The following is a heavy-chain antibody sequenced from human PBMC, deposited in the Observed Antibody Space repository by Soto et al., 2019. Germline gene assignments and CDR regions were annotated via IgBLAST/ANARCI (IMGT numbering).Heavy chain of an antibody. J-gene: IGHJ6*02. CDR2: ITPIFGTP. CDR3: AKSRVSVSLGLVDV. CDR1: GDNLSKYG. Sequence: QVQLGQSGAEVKKPGSSVKVSCKASGDNLSKYGVSWVRQAPGQGLEWMGGITPIFGTPTYAQRFQSRVTITADKSTSTSHLELTSLRSDDTAVYYCAKSRVSVSLGLVDVWGQGTTVTVSS. V-gene: IGHV1-69*06. D-gene: IGHD3-10*01.